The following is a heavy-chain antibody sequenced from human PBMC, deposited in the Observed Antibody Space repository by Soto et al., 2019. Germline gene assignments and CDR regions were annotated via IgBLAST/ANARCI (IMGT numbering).Heavy chain of an antibody. CDR1: GGSINGHY. D-gene: IGHD4-17*01. Sequence: QVQLQESGPRLVKPSETLSLMCTVSGGSINGHYWSWIRQPPGKGLEWIGHIHFNGDTSYNSSLQSRITIAVDASKDQFSLKLNSVSTADTAMYFCASFRTRNDYHGLAFDNWGQGTMITVSS. CDR2: IHFNGDT. CDR3: ASFRTRNDYHGLAFDN. V-gene: IGHV4-59*11. J-gene: IGHJ3*02.